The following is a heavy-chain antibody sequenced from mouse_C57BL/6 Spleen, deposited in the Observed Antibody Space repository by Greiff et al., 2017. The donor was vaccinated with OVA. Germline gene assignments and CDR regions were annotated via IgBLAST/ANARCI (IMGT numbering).Heavy chain of an antibody. CDR3: ARRDDYDGVHFDY. CDR1: GYAFSSYW. D-gene: IGHD2-4*01. J-gene: IGHJ2*01. V-gene: IGHV1-80*01. CDR2: IYPGDGDT. Sequence: QVQLQQSGAELVKPGASVKISCKASGYAFSSYWMNWVKQRPGKGLEWIGQIYPGDGDTNYNGKFKGKATLTADKSSSTAYMQLSSLTSEDSAVYFCARRDDYDGVHFDYWGQGTTLTVSS.